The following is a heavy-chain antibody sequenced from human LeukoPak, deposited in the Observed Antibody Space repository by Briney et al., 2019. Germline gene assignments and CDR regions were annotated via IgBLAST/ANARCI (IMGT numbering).Heavy chain of an antibody. D-gene: IGHD3-22*01. CDR3: ARATRYYYDSTWGNYMDV. Sequence: PSETLSLTCTVSGGSISSSSYYWGWIRQPPGKGLEWIGSIYYSGSTYYNPSLKSRVTISVDKSKNQFSLKLSSVTAADTAVYYCARATRYYYDSTWGNYMDVWGKGTTATVSS. J-gene: IGHJ6*03. CDR2: IYYSGST. CDR1: GGSISSSSYY. V-gene: IGHV4-39*07.